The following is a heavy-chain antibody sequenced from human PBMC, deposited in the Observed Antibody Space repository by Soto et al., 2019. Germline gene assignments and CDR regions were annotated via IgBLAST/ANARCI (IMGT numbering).Heavy chain of an antibody. J-gene: IGHJ4*02. V-gene: IGHV3-15*01. CDR3: TTTPQDYYDSSGYSELYYFDY. D-gene: IGHD3-22*01. Sequence: KPGGSLRLSCAASGFTFSNAWMSWVRQAPGKGLEWVGRIKSKTDGGTTDYAAPVKGRFTISRDDSKNTLYLQMNSLKTEDTAVYYCTTTPQDYYDSSGYSELYYFDYWGQGTLVTVSS. CDR1: GFTFSNAW. CDR2: IKSKTDGGTT.